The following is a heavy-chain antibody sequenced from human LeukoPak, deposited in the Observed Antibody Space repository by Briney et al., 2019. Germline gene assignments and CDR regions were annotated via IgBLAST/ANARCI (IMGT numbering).Heavy chain of an antibody. CDR1: GYTFTSYG. D-gene: IGHD3-10*01. CDR2: ISAYNGNT. Sequence: GASVKVSFKASGYTFTSYGISWVRQAPGQGREGMGWISAYNGNTNYAQKLQGRVTMTTDTSTSTAYMELRSLRSDDTAVYYCAREGVQGSMVRGVIITANWFDPWGQGTLVTVSS. CDR3: AREGVQGSMVRGVIITANWFDP. J-gene: IGHJ5*02. V-gene: IGHV1-18*04.